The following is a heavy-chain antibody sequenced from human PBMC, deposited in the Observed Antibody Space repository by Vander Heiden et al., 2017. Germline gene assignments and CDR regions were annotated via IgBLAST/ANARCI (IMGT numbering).Heavy chain of an antibody. CDR2: ISGSGGTT. CDR1: GFTFSTYA. Sequence: EVQLLESGGGLVQPGGSLRLSCAASGFTFSTYAMTWVRQAPGKGLQWVSSISGSGGTTYYADSVKGRFTISRDNSKNTLYVQMNSLRAEDTAMYYFAKEWAGDPLWWGQGTLVTVSS. CDR3: AKEWAGDPLW. J-gene: IGHJ4*02. V-gene: IGHV3-23*01. D-gene: IGHD7-27*01.